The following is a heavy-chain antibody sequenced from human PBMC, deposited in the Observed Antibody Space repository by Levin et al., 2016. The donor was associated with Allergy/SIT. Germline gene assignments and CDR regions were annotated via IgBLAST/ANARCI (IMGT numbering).Heavy chain of an antibody. D-gene: IGHD1-26*01. CDR1: GGSIDSSNW. J-gene: IGHJ4*02. Sequence: GSLRLSCAVSGGSIDSSNWWSWVRQPPGKGLEWIGEIYHSGSTNYNPSLKSRVTMSVDRSKNQFSLNLSSVTAADTAVYFCARARHDWIVRATGEGIDYWGQGTLVTVSS. V-gene: IGHV4-4*01. CDR2: IYHSGST. CDR3: ARARHDWIVRATGEGIDY.